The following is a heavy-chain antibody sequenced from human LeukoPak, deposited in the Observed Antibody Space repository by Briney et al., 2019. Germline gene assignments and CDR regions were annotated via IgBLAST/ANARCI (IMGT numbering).Heavy chain of an antibody. V-gene: IGHV3-30*03. D-gene: IGHD3-10*01. J-gene: IGHJ4*02. Sequence: GGSLRLSCVASGFAFSQFPVHWVRQAPGKRLECVAFISHDGGNKKYGDSVKGRFTISRDNSKNTVYLQMNSLRPEDTALYYCARDKSYFGSGNYHYFDSWGQGALVIVSS. CDR1: GFAFSQFP. CDR2: ISHDGGNK. CDR3: ARDKSYFGSGNYHYFDS.